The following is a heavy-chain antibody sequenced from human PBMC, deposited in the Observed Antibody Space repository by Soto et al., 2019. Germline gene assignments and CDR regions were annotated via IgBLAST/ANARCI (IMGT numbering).Heavy chain of an antibody. D-gene: IGHD1-26*01. CDR3: ARDRAHSGSYSNAFDI. J-gene: IGHJ3*02. CDR2: IYYSGST. Sequence: QVQLQESGPGLVKPSETLSLTCTVSGGSISSYYWSWIRQPPGKGLEWIGYIYYSGSTNYNPSLKSRVTISVDTSKNQFSLKLSSVTAADTAVYYCARDRAHSGSYSNAFDIWGQGTMVTVSS. V-gene: IGHV4-59*01. CDR1: GGSISSYY.